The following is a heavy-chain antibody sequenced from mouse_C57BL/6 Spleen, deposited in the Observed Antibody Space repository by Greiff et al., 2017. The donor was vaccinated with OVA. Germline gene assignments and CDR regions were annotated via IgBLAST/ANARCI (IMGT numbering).Heavy chain of an antibody. J-gene: IGHJ4*01. D-gene: IGHD2-4*01. CDR3: ARVYYDYDDVYAMDY. CDR1: GFTFSSYA. CDR2: ISAGGSYT. V-gene: IGHV5-4*03. Sequence: EVKLVESGGGLVKPGGSLKLSCAASGFTFSSYAMSWVRQTPEKRLEWVATISAGGSYTYYPDNVKGRFTISRDNAKNNLYLQMSHLKSEDTAMYYCARVYYDYDDVYAMDYWGQGTSVTVSS.